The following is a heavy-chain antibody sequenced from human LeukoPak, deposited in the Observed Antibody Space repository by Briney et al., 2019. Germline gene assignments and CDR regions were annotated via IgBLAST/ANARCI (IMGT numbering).Heavy chain of an antibody. V-gene: IGHV4-39*01. CDR2: IYNGGTT. CDR1: GGSISSCGYF. D-gene: IGHD1-26*01. Sequence: SETLSLTCTVSGGSISSCGYFWGWIRLPPGKGLEWIGTIYNGGTTYNNPSLRSRVTISVDTSKNQLSLKLNSVTAADTAVYYCARGPHGRQVDFWGQGTLVTVSS. J-gene: IGHJ4*02. CDR3: ARGPHGRQVDF.